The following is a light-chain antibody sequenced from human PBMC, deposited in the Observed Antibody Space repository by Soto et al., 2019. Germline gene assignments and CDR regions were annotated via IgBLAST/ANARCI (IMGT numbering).Light chain of an antibody. J-gene: IGLJ2*01. CDR2: DVI. Sequence: QSALTQPPSASGSPGQSVTISCTGTSRDIGGYDFVSWYQQHPGKAPKLLIYDVIKRPSGVPDRFSGSKSGNTASLTVSGLQTDDEADYYCSSYGGNNNLLFGGGTKLTVL. V-gene: IGLV2-8*01. CDR1: SRDIGGYDF. CDR3: SSYGGNNNLL.